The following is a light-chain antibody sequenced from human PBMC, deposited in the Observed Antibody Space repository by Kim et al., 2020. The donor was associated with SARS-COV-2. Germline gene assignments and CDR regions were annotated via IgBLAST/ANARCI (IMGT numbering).Light chain of an antibody. J-gene: IGKJ1*01. CDR1: QSVSSN. Sequence: EIVMTQSPATLSVSPGERATLSCRASQSVSSNLAWYQQKPGQAPRLLIYGASTRATGIPARISGSGSGTEFTLTISSLQSEDFAVYYCQQYNNWPPEWTFGQGTKVDIK. CDR2: GAS. CDR3: QQYNNWPPEWT. V-gene: IGKV3-15*01.